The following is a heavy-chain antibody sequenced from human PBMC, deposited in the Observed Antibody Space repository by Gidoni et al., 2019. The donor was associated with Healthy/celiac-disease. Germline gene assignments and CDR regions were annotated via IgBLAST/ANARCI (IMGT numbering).Heavy chain of an antibody. CDR3: ASRFYDFWSGYYPPQYGDV. Sequence: QPQLQESRPGRVKPSQTLSPTFPLPGASTSSGRYFWGWFRQHPGKRPEWIVYIYYSGSTYYNPSLKSRVTISVDTSKNQFSLKLSSVTAADAAVYYCASRFYDFWSGYYPPQYGDVWGQGTTVTVSS. J-gene: IGHJ6*02. CDR2: IYYSGST. D-gene: IGHD3-3*01. V-gene: IGHV4-31*03. CDR1: GASTSSGRYF.